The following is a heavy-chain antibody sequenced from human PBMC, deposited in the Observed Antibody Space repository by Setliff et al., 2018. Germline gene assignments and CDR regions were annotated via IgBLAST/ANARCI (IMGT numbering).Heavy chain of an antibody. V-gene: IGHV4-38-2*01. Sequence: SETLSLTCAVSGHSIDSDSYWGWIRQSPGKGLEWIGSLYRTANTYYNPAVRSRVTISPDTSKNQFSLKLTSVTAADTAVYYCARQSGSGSSPYFDFWGQGTLVTVS. D-gene: IGHD3-10*01. CDR2: LYRTANT. J-gene: IGHJ4*02. CDR1: GHSIDSDSY. CDR3: ARQSGSGSSPYFDF.